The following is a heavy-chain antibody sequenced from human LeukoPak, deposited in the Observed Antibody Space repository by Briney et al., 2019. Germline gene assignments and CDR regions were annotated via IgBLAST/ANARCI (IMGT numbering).Heavy chain of an antibody. Sequence: PSETLSLTCTVSGGSISSYYWSWIRQPPGKGLEWIGYIYYNGNTNYNPSLKSRVTISADTSKNQLSLRLSSVTAADTAVYYCARDNSFGRTISYYFDYWGQGTLVTVSS. CDR3: ARDNSFGRTISYYFDY. CDR2: IYYNGNT. J-gene: IGHJ4*02. V-gene: IGHV4-59*01. CDR1: GGSISSYY. D-gene: IGHD3-10*01.